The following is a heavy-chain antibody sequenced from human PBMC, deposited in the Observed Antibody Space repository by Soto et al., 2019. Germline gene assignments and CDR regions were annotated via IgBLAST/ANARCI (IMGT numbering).Heavy chain of an antibody. CDR3: ARDSTLRTIGMDV. V-gene: IGHV4-30-4*01. J-gene: IGHJ6*02. Sequence: QVQLQEPGPGLVKPSQTLSLTCPVSGGSISGWDYYWSWIRQPPGKGLEWIGYIYYSGTTYHNPSLKSRLIISIDTSKNQFSLQLSSVTAADTAVYYWARDSTLRTIGMDVWGQGTTVTVSS. CDR2: IYYSGTT. CDR1: GGSISGWDYY. D-gene: IGHD4-17*01.